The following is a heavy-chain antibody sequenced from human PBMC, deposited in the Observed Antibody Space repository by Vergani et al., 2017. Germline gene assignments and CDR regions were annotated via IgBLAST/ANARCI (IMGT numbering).Heavy chain of an antibody. Sequence: QVQLVQSGAEVKKPGSSVQVSCKASGGTFSSYAISWVRQAPGQGLEWMGGIIPIFGTANYAQKFQGRVTITADESTSTAYMELSSLRSEDTAVYYCASYKWLRWYYDYYMDVWGKGTTVTGSS. CDR3: ASYKWLRWYYDYYMDV. V-gene: IGHV1-69*01. CDR2: IIPIFGTA. D-gene: IGHD5-12*01. J-gene: IGHJ6*03. CDR1: GGTFSSYA.